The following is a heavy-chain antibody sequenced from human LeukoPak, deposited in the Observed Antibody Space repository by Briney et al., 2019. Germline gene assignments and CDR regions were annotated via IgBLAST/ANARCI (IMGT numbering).Heavy chain of an antibody. J-gene: IGHJ4*02. CDR3: ARLPAYCSTTSCSFDS. CDR1: GGSISSSSYY. V-gene: IGHV4-39*01. D-gene: IGHD2-2*01. Sequence: PSETLSLTCTVSGGSISSSSYYWGWLRQPPGKGLEWIGNIYYSGSTYYNPSLKSRVTISVDTSKNQFSLKLTSVTAADTAVYYCARLPAYCSTTSCSFDSWGQGTLVAVSS. CDR2: IYYSGST.